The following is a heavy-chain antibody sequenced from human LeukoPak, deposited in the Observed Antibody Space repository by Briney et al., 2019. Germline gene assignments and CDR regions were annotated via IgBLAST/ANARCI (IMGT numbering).Heavy chain of an antibody. J-gene: IGHJ4*02. Sequence: GGSLRLSCAASGFTFSSYEMNWVRKAPGKGLEWVSYISSSGSSIYYADSVKGRFTISRDNAKNSLDLQMNSLRVEDTAIYYCARVRGRSTWYGGGLDCWGQGTLVTVSS. CDR2: ISSSGSSI. D-gene: IGHD2-15*01. V-gene: IGHV3-48*03. CDR3: ARVRGRSTWYGGGLDC. CDR1: GFTFSSYE.